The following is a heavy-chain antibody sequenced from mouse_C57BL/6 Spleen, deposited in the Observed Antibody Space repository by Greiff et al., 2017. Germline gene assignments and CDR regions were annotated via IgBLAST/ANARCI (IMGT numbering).Heavy chain of an antibody. CDR1: GFTFSDYG. CDR3: AYGYVGYAMDY. CDR2: ISSGSSTI. D-gene: IGHD2-2*01. Sequence: EVKLVESGGGLVKPGGSLKLSCAASGFTFSDYGMHWVRQAPEKGLEWVAYISSGSSTIYYADTVKGRFTISRDNAMNTLFLQMTNLRSEDTAMYSCAYGYVGYAMDYWGQGTSVTVSS. V-gene: IGHV5-17*01. J-gene: IGHJ4*01.